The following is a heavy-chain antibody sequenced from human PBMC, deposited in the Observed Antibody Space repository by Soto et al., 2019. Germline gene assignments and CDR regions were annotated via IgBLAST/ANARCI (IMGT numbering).Heavy chain of an antibody. V-gene: IGHV3-23*01. CDR2: ISGSGGST. CDR3: AKRPGYYFDS. J-gene: IGHJ4*02. CDR1: GFTFSSYV. Sequence: GGSLRLSCAASGFTFSSYVMSWVRQAPGKGLEWVSGISGSGGSTYHADSVKGRFTISRDNSQNTLYLQMNSLRAEDTAVYNRAKRPGYYFDSWGKGPLVPVP.